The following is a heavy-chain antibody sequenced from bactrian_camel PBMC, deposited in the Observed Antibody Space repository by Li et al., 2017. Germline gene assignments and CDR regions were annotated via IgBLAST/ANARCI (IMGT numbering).Heavy chain of an antibody. CDR3: AAACKVQRGKWYECEYEH. J-gene: IGHJ4*01. D-gene: IGHD2*01. CDR2: IHSEGGST. V-gene: IGHV3S53*01. CDR1: GNTASNNS. Sequence: HVQLVESGGGSVQTGGSLVLSCTFSGNTASNNSVGWFRQAAGKKREGVAAIHSEGGSTEYADSVKGRFTISQERADAKYTVYLQMNDLKPEDTGMYYRAAACKVQRGKWYECEYEHWGQGTQVTVS.